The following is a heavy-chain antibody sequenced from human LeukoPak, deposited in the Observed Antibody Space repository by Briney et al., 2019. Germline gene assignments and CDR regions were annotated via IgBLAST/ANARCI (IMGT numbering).Heavy chain of an antibody. CDR3: AKDTRGTVVTPSHWYFDL. V-gene: IGHV3-11*01. J-gene: IGHJ2*01. CDR1: GFTFSDYY. D-gene: IGHD4-23*01. Sequence: GGSLRLSCAASGFTFSDYYMSWIRQAPGKGLEWVSYISSSGSTIYYADSVKGRFTISRDNAKNSLYLQMSSLRAEDTALYYCAKDTRGTVVTPSHWYFDLWGRGTLVTVSS. CDR2: ISSSGSTI.